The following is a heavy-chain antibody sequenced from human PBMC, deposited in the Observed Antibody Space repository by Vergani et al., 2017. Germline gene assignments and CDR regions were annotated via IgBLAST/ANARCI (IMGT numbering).Heavy chain of an antibody. CDR1: GFSFSTCG. CDR2: IRYDGSNK. V-gene: IGHV3-33*01. D-gene: IGHD3-22*01. J-gene: IGHJ6*02. CDR3: ARGGSPYYYDSSGYSPPSYGMDV. Sequence: QVQLVESGGGVVQPGRSLRLSCAASGFSFSTCGMHWVRQAPGKGLEWVAFIRYDGSNKYYADSVKGRFTISRDNSKNTLYMQMNSLRAEDTAVYYCARGGSPYYYDSSGYSPPSYGMDVWGQGTTVTVSS.